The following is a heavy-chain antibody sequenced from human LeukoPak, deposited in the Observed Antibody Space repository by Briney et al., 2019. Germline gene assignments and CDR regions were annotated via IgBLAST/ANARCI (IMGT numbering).Heavy chain of an antibody. D-gene: IGHD3-3*01. Sequence: QTGGSLRLSCAASGFTFSSYGMHWVRQAPGKGLEWVAVISYDGSNKYYADSVKGRFTISRDNSKNTLYLQMNSLRAEDTAVYYCARDFDFWSGHDYWGQGTLVTVSS. J-gene: IGHJ4*02. CDR1: GFTFSSYG. V-gene: IGHV3-30*03. CDR3: ARDFDFWSGHDY. CDR2: ISYDGSNK.